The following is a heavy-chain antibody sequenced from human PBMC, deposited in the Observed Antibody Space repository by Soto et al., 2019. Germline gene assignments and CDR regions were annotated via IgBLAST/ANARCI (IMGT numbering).Heavy chain of an antibody. CDR1: GYTFTGYY. D-gene: IGHD3-3*01. Sequence: GASVKVSCKASGYTFTGYYMHWVRQAPAQGHGWIGRINPNSGGTNSAQKFQGRVTMTRDTYISTDYMELSRLRSDDTAVYYCARLRFLESQNYYYGMDVWGQGTTVTVSS. CDR2: INPNSGGT. J-gene: IGHJ6*02. V-gene: IGHV1-2*02. CDR3: ARLRFLESQNYYYGMDV.